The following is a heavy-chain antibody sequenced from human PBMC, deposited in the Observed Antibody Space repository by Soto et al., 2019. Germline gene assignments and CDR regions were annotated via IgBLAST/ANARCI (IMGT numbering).Heavy chain of an antibody. D-gene: IGHD3-9*01. CDR1: GYSISSGYY. Sequence: SETLSLTCTVSGYSISSGYYWGWIRQPPGKGLEWIGSIYHSGSTYYNPSLKSRVTISVDTSKNQFSLKLSSVTAADTAVYYCASVLRYFDWPLWGAFDIWGQGTMVTVSS. J-gene: IGHJ3*02. CDR2: IYHSGST. CDR3: ASVLRYFDWPLWGAFDI. V-gene: IGHV4-38-2*02.